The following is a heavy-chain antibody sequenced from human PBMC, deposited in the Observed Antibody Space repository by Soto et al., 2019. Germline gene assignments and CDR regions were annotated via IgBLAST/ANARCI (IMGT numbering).Heavy chain of an antibody. CDR1: GGSISSGDYY. V-gene: IGHV4-31*03. J-gene: IGHJ4*02. D-gene: IGHD3-22*01. CDR2: IYYSGST. CDR3: ARLSSIDSSGYYLDY. Sequence: SETLSLTCTFSGGSISSGDYYWSWIRQHPGKGLEWIGYIYYSGSTHYSSSLKSRVTMSIDTSKNQFPLKLTSVTAADTAVYYCARLSSIDSSGYYLDYWGQGTLVTLSS.